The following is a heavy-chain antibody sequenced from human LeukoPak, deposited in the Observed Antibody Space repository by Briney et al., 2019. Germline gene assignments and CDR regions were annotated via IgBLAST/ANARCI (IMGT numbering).Heavy chain of an antibody. CDR3: ARNPSIAARGYFDL. V-gene: IGHV1-18*01. Sequence: ASVKVSCKASGYTFTSYGISWVRQAPGQGLEWMGWISAYNGNTNYAQKLQGRVTMTTDTSTSTAYMELRSLRSEDTAVYYCARNPSIAARGYFDLWGRGTLVTVSP. CDR2: ISAYNGNT. D-gene: IGHD6-6*01. CDR1: GYTFTSYG. J-gene: IGHJ2*01.